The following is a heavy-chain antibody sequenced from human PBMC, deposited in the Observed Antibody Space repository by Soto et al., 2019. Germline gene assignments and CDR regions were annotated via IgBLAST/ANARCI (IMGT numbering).Heavy chain of an antibody. D-gene: IGHD2-8*01. CDR1: GYSFSNSG. CDR2: ISTYNGNT. V-gene: IGHV1-18*01. CDR3: ARDEYNNGRNWLNP. Sequence: QVELVQSGPEVKKPGASVKVSCKASGYSFSNSGFSWMRQAPGQGLEWMGWISTYNGNTNYAQKFQGRISMSRDTSPTTDLLGLTTLRSDETAVYYCARDEYNNGRNWLNPWGQGTLVTVTS. J-gene: IGHJ5*02.